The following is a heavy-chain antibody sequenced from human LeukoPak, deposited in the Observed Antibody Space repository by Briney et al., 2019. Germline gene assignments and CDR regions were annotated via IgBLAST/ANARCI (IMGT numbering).Heavy chain of an antibody. V-gene: IGHV4-39*01. CDR3: ARRATVTTLSAQYYYYAMDV. D-gene: IGHD4-17*01. CDR2: IYYSGST. J-gene: IGHJ6*02. Sequence: PSETLSLTCTVSGGSISSSSYYWGWIRQPPGKGLGWIGSIYYSGSTYYNPSLKSRVTISVDTSKNQFSLKLSSVTAADTAVYYCARRATVTTLSAQYYYYAMDVWGQGTTVTVSS. CDR1: GGSISSSSYY.